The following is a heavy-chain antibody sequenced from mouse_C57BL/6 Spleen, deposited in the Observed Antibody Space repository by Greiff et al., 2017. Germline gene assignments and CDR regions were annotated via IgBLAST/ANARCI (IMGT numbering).Heavy chain of an antibody. CDR1: GYTFTSYW. V-gene: IGHV1-52*01. Sequence: QVHVKQPGAELVRPGSSVKLSCKASGYTFTSYWMHWVKQRPIQGLEWIGNIDPSDSETHYNQKFKDKATLTVDKSSSTAYMQLSSLTSEDSAVYYCAREDDGYYRFAYWGQGTLVTVSA. D-gene: IGHD2-3*01. J-gene: IGHJ3*01. CDR2: IDPSDSET. CDR3: AREDDGYYRFAY.